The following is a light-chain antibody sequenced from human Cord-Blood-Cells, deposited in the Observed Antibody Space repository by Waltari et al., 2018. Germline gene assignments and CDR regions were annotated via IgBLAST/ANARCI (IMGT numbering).Light chain of an antibody. CDR3: QQYGSSPWT. CDR2: GAS. V-gene: IGKV3-20*01. J-gene: IGKJ1*01. CDR1: QSVSSSY. Sequence: LSLSPGERATLSCRASQSVSSSYLAWYQQKPGQAPRLLIYGASSRATGIPDRFSGSGSGTDFTLTITRLEPEDFAVYYCQQYGSSPWTFGQGTKVEIK.